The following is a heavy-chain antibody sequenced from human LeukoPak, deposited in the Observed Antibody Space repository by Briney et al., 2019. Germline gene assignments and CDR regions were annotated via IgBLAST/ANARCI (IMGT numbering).Heavy chain of an antibody. D-gene: IGHD3-3*01. CDR3: ARDKYYDLWSGYYTGRYYFDY. CDR2: IKQDGSEK. V-gene: IGHV3-7*01. J-gene: IGHJ4*02. CDR1: GFTFSSYW. Sequence: GGSLRLSCAASGFTFSSYWMSWVRQAPGKGLEWVANIKQDGSEKYYVDSVKGRFTISRDNTKNSLYLQMNSLRAEDTAVYYCARDKYYDLWSGYYTGRYYFDYWGQGTLVTVSS.